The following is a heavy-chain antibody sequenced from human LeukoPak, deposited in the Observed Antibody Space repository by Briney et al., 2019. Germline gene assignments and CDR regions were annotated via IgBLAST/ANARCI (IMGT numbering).Heavy chain of an antibody. CDR3: ARLVVDLPADWFDP. CDR1: GFTFSNYA. D-gene: IGHD2-15*01. J-gene: IGHJ5*02. V-gene: IGHV3-23*01. CDR2: IGTTINGT. Sequence: GGSLRLSCVASGFTFSNYAMTLVRQTPGKGLEWVATIGTTINGTYYADSVRGRFTISRDNPRDTLHLYMNSLSADDTALYYCARLVVDLPADWFDPWAREPWSSSPQ.